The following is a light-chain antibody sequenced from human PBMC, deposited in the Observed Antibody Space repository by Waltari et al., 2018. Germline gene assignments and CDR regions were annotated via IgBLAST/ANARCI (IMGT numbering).Light chain of an antibody. CDR3: QSYDNSLRGSVL. J-gene: IGLJ3*02. V-gene: IGLV1-40*01. CDR2: ENT. CDR1: DSNIPSFV. Sequence: QSVLTQAPSVSGAPGPTVTISSTVRDSNIPSFVLHCYQPLPGRVPKLLIYENTNRPSGVPDRFSGSKSGTSASLAIEGLQPEDEGDYYCQSYDNSLRGSVLFGGGTKVTV.